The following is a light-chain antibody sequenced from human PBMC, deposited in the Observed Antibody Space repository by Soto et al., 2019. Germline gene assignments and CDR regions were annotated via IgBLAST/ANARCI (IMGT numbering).Light chain of an antibody. J-gene: IGKJ3*01. V-gene: IGKV1-5*03. CDR2: KAS. CDR1: QSIKTW. Sequence: DIQITQSPSALPAPIRDRVTITCRASQSIKTWLAWYQQKPGEAPKLLIYKASTLESGVPSRFSGSGSGTEFTLTISCLQPDDVATYHCQQYNSYSLFTFGPGTKVDI. CDR3: QQYNSYSLFT.